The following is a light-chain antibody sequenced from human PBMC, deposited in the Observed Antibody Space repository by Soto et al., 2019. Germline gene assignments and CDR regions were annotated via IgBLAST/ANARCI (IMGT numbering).Light chain of an antibody. J-gene: IGKJ5*01. V-gene: IGKV3-15*01. Sequence: EMVTTQSPATLSVSPGGRATLSCRASESIRSNLAWYRHKPGQAPSLLIYETSTRATGVPARFSGSGSETNFTLTIITLQSEDFAVYYCQQYNTWRSITFGQGTRLEIK. CDR1: ESIRSN. CDR2: ETS. CDR3: QQYNTWRSIT.